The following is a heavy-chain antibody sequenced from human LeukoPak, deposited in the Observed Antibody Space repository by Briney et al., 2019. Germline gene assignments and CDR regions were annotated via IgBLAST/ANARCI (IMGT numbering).Heavy chain of an antibody. CDR1: GGTFSSYA. Sequence: SVKVSCKASGGTFSSYAISWVRQAPGQGLEWMGGTIPIFGTANYAQKFQGRVTITADKSTSTAYMELSSLRSEDTAVYYCARDGSSSWYDYYYYMDVWGKGTTVTVSS. CDR3: ARDGSSSWYDYYYYMDV. CDR2: TIPIFGTA. J-gene: IGHJ6*03. D-gene: IGHD6-13*01. V-gene: IGHV1-69*06.